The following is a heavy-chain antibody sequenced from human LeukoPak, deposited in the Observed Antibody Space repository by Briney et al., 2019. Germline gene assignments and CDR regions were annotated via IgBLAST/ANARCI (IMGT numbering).Heavy chain of an antibody. CDR1: GFAFSTYG. D-gene: IGHD3-3*01. CDR2: LSSTGNT. Sequence: PGGSLRLSCAASGFAFSTYGMNWVRQAPGKGLEWVSLLSSTGNTSYADSVKGRFTISRHNSKNTLYLQVNSLRPEDTAMYYCARWRPIDAFDIWGQGTMVIVSS. CDR3: ARWRPIDAFDI. J-gene: IGHJ3*02. V-gene: IGHV3-53*04.